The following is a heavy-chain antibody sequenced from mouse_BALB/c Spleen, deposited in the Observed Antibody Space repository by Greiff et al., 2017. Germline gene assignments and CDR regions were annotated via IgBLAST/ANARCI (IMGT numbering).Heavy chain of an antibody. CDR1: GFTFSSYA. V-gene: IGHV5-6-5*01. CDR2: ISSGGST. D-gene: IGHD1-2*01. Sequence: EVKLMESGGGLVKPGGSLKLSCAASGFTFSSYAMSWVRQTPEKRLEWVASISSGGSTYYPDSVKGRFTISRDNARNILYLQMSSLRSEDTAMYYCARNYGYDYYAMDYWGQGTSVTVSS. J-gene: IGHJ4*01. CDR3: ARNYGYDYYAMDY.